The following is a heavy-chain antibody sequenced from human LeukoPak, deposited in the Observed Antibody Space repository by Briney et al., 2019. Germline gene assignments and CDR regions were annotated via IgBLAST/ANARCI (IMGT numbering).Heavy chain of an antibody. CDR1: GASVTSGGVY. D-gene: IGHD3-10*01. CDR2: VYYTGST. V-gene: IGHV4-39*01. CDR3: ARHSGSGSLSRPFDP. Sequence: PSETLSLTCTVSGASVTSGGVYWAWLRQSPAKGLEWIATVYYTGSTYYSASLESRVTISIDTSKNQFSLRLLSLTAADTAVYYCARHSGSGSLSRPFDPWGQGTLVTVSS. J-gene: IGHJ5*02.